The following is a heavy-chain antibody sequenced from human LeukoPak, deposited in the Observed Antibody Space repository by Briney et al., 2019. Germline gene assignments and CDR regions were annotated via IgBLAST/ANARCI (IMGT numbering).Heavy chain of an antibody. CDR2: ISSSSTTI. CDR1: GFTFSTYS. J-gene: IGHJ6*04. D-gene: IGHD3-10*02. Sequence: GGSLRLSCVDSGFTFSTYSMNWVRQAPGKGLEWVSYISSSSTTIYYADSVKGRFTISRDNAKNSLYLQMNSLRAEDTAVYYCAELGITMIGGVWGKGTTVTISS. CDR3: AELGITMIGGV. V-gene: IGHV3-48*04.